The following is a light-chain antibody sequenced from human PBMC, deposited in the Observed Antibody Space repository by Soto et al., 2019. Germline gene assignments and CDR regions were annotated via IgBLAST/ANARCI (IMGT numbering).Light chain of an antibody. CDR3: QQSYSTLPYT. J-gene: IGKJ2*01. V-gene: IGKV1-39*01. CDR1: QSISSY. Sequence: DIQMTQSPSSLSASVGDRVTITCRASQSISSYLNWYQQKPGKAPKLLIYAASSLQSGVPSRFSGGGSGTDSTLTISSLQPEDFATYYGQQSYSTLPYTFGQGTKLEIK. CDR2: AAS.